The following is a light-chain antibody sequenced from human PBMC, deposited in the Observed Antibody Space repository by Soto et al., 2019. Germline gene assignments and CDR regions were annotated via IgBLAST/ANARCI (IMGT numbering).Light chain of an antibody. J-gene: IGKJ2*01. Sequence: DIVLTQSPATLSVSPGDRVTLACRASESLFGFLAWYQQKPGQAPRLLMYGVSTRATGIPARFSGGGSATDFTLTISSLQSGDYAFYFCQSYNDWPFASGLGTRLEI. CDR2: GVS. CDR3: QSYNDWPFA. V-gene: IGKV3-15*01. CDR1: ESLFGF.